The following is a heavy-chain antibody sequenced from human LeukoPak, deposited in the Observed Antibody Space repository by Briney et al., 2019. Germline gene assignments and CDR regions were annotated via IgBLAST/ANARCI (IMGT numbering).Heavy chain of an antibody. D-gene: IGHD6-13*01. J-gene: IGHJ4*02. CDR3: ARVTGYSSRGYFDY. Sequence: SETLSLTCAVYGGSFSGYYWSWIRQPPGKGLEWIGEINHSGSTNYNPSLKSRVTISVDTSKNQFSLKLSSVTAADTAVYYCARVTGYSSRGYFDYWGQGTLVTVSS. CDR2: INHSGST. V-gene: IGHV4-34*01. CDR1: GGSFSGYY.